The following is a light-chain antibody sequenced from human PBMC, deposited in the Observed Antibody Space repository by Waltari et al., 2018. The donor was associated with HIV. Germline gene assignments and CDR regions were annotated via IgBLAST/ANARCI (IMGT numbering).Light chain of an antibody. CDR3: QHYNNWPPWT. J-gene: IGKJ1*01. CDR2: GVS. Sequence: EIVMTQSPATLSVSPGERATLSCRASQSVNSNLAWYQQKPGQPPRLLIYGVSTRATGIPARFSGSGSGTEFTLTISILQSEDFAVYYCQHYNNWPPWTFGQGTKVEIK. V-gene: IGKV3-15*01. CDR1: QSVNSN.